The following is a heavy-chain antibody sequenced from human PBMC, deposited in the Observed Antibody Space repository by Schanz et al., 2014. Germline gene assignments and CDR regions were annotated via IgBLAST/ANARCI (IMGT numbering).Heavy chain of an antibody. J-gene: IGHJ4*02. CDR1: GYIFINSG. D-gene: IGHD3-3*01. Sequence: QIQLVQSGPEVKKPGATVKVSCKASGYIFINSGISWVRQAPGQGLEWMGWMNPKTGNTDHAQKFQGRVSMTWDTSTSTADMALTDLRSDDTAVYYCARDRRFFDRDDLYYFDSWGQGTLVTVSS. CDR2: MNPKTGNT. V-gene: IGHV1-18*01. CDR3: ARDRRFFDRDDLYYFDS.